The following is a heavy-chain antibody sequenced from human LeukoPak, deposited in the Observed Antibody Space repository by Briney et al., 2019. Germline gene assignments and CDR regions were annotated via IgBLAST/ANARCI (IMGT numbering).Heavy chain of an antibody. CDR2: ISLSGST. J-gene: IGHJ4*02. V-gene: IGHV4-34*01. CDR3: AAQYSGYVRLDY. D-gene: IGHD5-12*01. Sequence: SETLSLTCAVYGGSFSGYYWSWIRQPPGKGLEWIGEISLSGSTNYNPSLKSRVTISVDTSKNQFSLKLSSVTAADTAVYYCAAQYSGYVRLDYWGQGTLVTVSS. CDR1: GGSFSGYY.